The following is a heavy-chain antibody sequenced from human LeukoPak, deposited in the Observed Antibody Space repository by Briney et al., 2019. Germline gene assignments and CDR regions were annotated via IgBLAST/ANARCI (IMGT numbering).Heavy chain of an antibody. CDR3: ARDKGSSWSDAFDI. Sequence: GGSLRLSCAASGFTVSSNYMAWVRQAPGKGLEWVSVISIPGSITYADSVKGRFTTSRDNSKNTLYLQMNSLRADDTAVYYCARDKGSSWSDAFDIWGQGTMVTVPS. J-gene: IGHJ3*02. V-gene: IGHV3-53*01. CDR1: GFTVSSNY. D-gene: IGHD6-13*01. CDR2: ISIPGSI.